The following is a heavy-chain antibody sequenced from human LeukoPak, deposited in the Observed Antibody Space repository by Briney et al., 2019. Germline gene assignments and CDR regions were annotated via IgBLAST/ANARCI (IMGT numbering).Heavy chain of an antibody. CDR1: GFTFSSYS. D-gene: IGHD2-2*01. V-gene: IGHV3-21*01. J-gene: IGHJ4*02. CDR3: ATDGCSSASCYFAG. CDR2: ITTGSSYIYSI. Sequence: PGGSLRLSCAASGFTFSSYSMHWVRQAPGKGLEWVSSITTGSSYIYSIYYADSLKGRFTISRDNAKNSRYLQMNSLRAEDTAVYYCATDGCSSASCYFAGWGQGTLVTVSS.